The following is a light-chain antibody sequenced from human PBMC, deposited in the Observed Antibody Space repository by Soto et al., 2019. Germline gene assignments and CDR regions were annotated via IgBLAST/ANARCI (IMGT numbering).Light chain of an antibody. CDR1: GNDIGGYNL. V-gene: IGLV2-23*02. CDR3: CSFAGGATFV. Sequence: QSALTQPASVSGSPGQSITISCTGTGNDIGGYNLVSWYQQHPGKAPKLIIYEASERPSGVSDRFSGSRSGNTASLTISTLQAEDEADYSCCSFAGGATFVFGGGTKLTVL. J-gene: IGLJ2*01. CDR2: EAS.